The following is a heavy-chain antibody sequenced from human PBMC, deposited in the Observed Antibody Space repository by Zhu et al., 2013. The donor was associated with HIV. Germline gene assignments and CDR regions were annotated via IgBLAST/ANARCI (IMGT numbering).Heavy chain of an antibody. Sequence: QMQLVQSGPEVKKPGTSVKFSCKASGFTFTSSAMQWVRQARGQRLEWIGWIVVGSGNTNYAQKFQERVTITRDMSTSTAYMELSSLRSEDTAVYYCAADGALTTEQFPAFDIWGQGTMVTVSS. J-gene: IGHJ3*02. D-gene: IGHD4-17*01. CDR1: GFTFTSSA. V-gene: IGHV1-58*02. CDR2: IVVGSGNT. CDR3: AADGALTTEQFPAFDI.